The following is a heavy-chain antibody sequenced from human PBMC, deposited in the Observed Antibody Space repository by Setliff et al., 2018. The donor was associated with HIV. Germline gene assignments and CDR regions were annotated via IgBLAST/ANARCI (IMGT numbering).Heavy chain of an antibody. J-gene: IGHJ3*02. Sequence: SETLSLTCTVSGGSISSGSYYWSWIRQPAGKGLEWIGRIYTSGSTNYNPSLKSRLTISVDTSKKQVSLKLSSVTAADTAVYYCARVSTILGGAFDIWGQGTMVTVSS. V-gene: IGHV4-61*02. CDR3: ARVSTILGGAFDI. CDR1: GGSISSGSYY. CDR2: IYTSGST. D-gene: IGHD5-12*01.